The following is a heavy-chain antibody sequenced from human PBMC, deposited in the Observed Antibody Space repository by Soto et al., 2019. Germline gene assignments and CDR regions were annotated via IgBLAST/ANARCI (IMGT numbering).Heavy chain of an antibody. CDR3: AVGRGGCSGGSCYSAFWFDP. CDR1: GYSFTSYW. Sequence: PGESLKISCQGSGYSFTSYWISWVRQMPGKGLEWMGRIDPSDSYTNYSPSFQGHVTISADKSISTAYLQWSSLKASDTAMYYCAVGRGGCSGGSCYSAFWFDPWGQGTLVTVSS. D-gene: IGHD2-15*01. V-gene: IGHV5-10-1*01. CDR2: IDPSDSYT. J-gene: IGHJ5*02.